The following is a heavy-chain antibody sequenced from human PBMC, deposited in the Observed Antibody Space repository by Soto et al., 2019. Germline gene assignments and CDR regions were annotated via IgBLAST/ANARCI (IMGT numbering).Heavy chain of an antibody. V-gene: IGHV3-74*01. CDR3: ARDRGGDGMDV. D-gene: IGHD2-15*01. CDR2: INSDGSST. Sequence: GGSLRLSCAASGFTFSSYWMHWVRQAPGKGLVWVSRINSDGSSTNYADSVKGRFTISRDDAKNTLYLQMNSLRAEDTAVYYCARDRGGDGMDVWSQGTTVTVSS. CDR1: GFTFSSYW. J-gene: IGHJ6*02.